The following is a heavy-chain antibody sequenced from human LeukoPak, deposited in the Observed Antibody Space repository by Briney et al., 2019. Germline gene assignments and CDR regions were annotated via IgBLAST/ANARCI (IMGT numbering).Heavy chain of an antibody. CDR3: TTDPLAYYYGSGSYDADAFDI. J-gene: IGHJ3*02. Sequence: GGSLRLSCAASGFTFSSYAMSWVRQAPGKGLEWVSAISGSGSTTYYADPVKGRFTISRDNSKNTLYLQMNSLRAEDTAVYYCTTDPLAYYYGSGSYDADAFDIWGQGTMVTVSS. V-gene: IGHV3-23*01. D-gene: IGHD3-10*01. CDR1: GFTFSSYA. CDR2: ISGSGSTT.